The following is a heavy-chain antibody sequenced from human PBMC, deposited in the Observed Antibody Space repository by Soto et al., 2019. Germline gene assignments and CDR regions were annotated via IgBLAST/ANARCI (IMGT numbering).Heavy chain of an antibody. CDR1: GFTFTTFT. Sequence: SCAVSGFTFTTFTMSWVRQAPGKGLEWVSSISSDSRHIYYRDSVRGRFTISRDSAKKSVFLQMSSLRVEDTAVYYCAREPGIYDGSGNYYSESFDIWGQGTMVTVSS. V-gene: IGHV3-21*01. CDR3: AREPGIYDGSGNYYSESFDI. D-gene: IGHD3-22*01. J-gene: IGHJ3*02. CDR2: ISSDSRHI.